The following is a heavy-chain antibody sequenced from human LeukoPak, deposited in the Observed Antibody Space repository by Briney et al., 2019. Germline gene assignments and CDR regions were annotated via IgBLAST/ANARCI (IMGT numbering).Heavy chain of an antibody. CDR2: IYPGDSDT. CDR1: GYSFTSYW. J-gene: IGHJ4*02. V-gene: IGHV5-51*01. CDR3: ARHRSSGHFDY. D-gene: IGHD6-19*01. Sequence: GAALKISFKGSGYSFTSYWIGWGRPMPGKGLEWMGIIYPGDSDTRYSPSFQGQVTISADKSISTAYLQRSSLKASDTAMYYCARHRSSGHFDYWGQGTLVTVSS.